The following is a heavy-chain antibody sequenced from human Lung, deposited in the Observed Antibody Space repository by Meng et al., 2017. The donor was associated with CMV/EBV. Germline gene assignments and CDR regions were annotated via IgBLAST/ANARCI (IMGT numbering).Heavy chain of an antibody. D-gene: IGHD6-19*01. CDR1: GGSISSSHW. Sequence: QVQLGESGPGLGKPSGSLSLTCPFSGGSISSSHWWSWVRQPPGKGLEWIGEIYHSGSTNYNPSLKSRVTISVDKSKNQFSLNLSSVTAADTAVYYCARVGQWLPIDYWGQGTLVTVSS. CDR2: IYHSGST. V-gene: IGHV4-4*02. CDR3: ARVGQWLPIDY. J-gene: IGHJ4*02.